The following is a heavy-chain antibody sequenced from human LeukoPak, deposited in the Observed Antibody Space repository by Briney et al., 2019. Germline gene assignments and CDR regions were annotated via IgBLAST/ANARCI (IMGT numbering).Heavy chain of an antibody. CDR2: ISGNGGRT. V-gene: IGHV3-23*01. Sequence: GGSLRLSCAASGFTFTTYAMSWVRQAPGKGLEWVSTISGNGGRTYYEDSVKGRFTISRDNSKNTLYLQVSSLRAEDTAMYYCANDGTGVHVWTPEAFDLWGPGTMVIVSS. D-gene: IGHD1-1*01. CDR1: GFTFTTYA. J-gene: IGHJ3*01. CDR3: ANDGTGVHVWTPEAFDL.